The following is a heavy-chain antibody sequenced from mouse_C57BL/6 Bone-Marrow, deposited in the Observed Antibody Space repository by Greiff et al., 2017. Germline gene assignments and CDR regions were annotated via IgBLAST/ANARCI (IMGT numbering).Heavy chain of an antibody. CDR1: GYTFTSYW. Sequence: QVQLQQPGAELVKPGASVKMSCKASGYTFTSYWITWVKQRPGQGLEWFGDIYPTSGRTNYNEKFKSKAILTVDPSSNTAYMQRSSLTSEDSAVFYCARSGPLGRSFDYWGQGTTLTVSS. J-gene: IGHJ2*01. CDR2: IYPTSGRT. V-gene: IGHV1-55*01. D-gene: IGHD4-1*01. CDR3: ARSGPLGRSFDY.